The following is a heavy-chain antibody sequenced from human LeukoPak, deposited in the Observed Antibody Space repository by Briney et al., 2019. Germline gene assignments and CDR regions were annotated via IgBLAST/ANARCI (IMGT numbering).Heavy chain of an antibody. CDR1: GYPFTSYY. CDR3: AREMVVTATLDY. CDR2: INPSGGST. Sequence: ASVKVSCKASGYPFTSYYMHWVRQAPGQGLEWMGIINPSGGSTSYAQKFQGRVTMTRDTSTSTVYMELSSLRSEDTAVYYCAREMVVTATLDYWGQGTLVTVSS. V-gene: IGHV1-46*01. D-gene: IGHD2-21*02. J-gene: IGHJ4*02.